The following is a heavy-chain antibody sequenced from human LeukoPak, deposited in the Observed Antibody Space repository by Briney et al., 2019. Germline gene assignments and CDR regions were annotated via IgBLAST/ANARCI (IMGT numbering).Heavy chain of an antibody. CDR2: IDTGGSNT. CDR3: ARGSYGDYAFDY. Sequence: PGVPLRLSCVLSGHTLNTHRVQWVPRAPARGLVWVSRIDTGGSNTLYADSVRGRFTISRDNAKNTLYLQMNSLRVEDTAVYYCARGSYGDYAFDYWGQGTLVTVSS. J-gene: IGHJ4*02. D-gene: IGHD4-17*01. CDR1: GHTLNTHR. V-gene: IGHV3-74*01.